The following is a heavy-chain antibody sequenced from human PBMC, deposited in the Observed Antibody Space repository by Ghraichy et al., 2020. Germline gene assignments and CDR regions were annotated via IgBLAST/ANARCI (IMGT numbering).Heavy chain of an antibody. D-gene: IGHD2-2*01. Sequence: LSLTCAASGFTFSSYAMSWVRQAPGKGLEWVSAISGSGAGTYYAESVTGRFTIFRDNSKNTVYLQMNSLRADDTAVYFCAKRMGSSSSSVLQGARGAMDVWGQGTTVTVSS. V-gene: IGHV3-23*01. CDR3: AKRMGSSSSSVLQGARGAMDV. J-gene: IGHJ6*02. CDR2: ISGSGAGT. CDR1: GFTFSSYA.